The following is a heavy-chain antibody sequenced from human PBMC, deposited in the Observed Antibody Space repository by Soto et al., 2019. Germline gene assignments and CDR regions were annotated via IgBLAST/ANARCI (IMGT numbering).Heavy chain of an antibody. Sequence: QVQLVQSGAEVKKPGYSVKVSCKASGGSFSSYAISWVRQAPVQGLEWMGGIIPIFGAPTYAQKFQGRVTIIADKSTSTAYMELISLRSEDTALYYCARAGPVSGNHAFDILGQGTLVTVSS. CDR2: IIPIFGAP. CDR3: ARAGPVSGNHAFDI. D-gene: IGHD6-19*01. J-gene: IGHJ3*02. V-gene: IGHV1-69*06. CDR1: GGSFSSYA.